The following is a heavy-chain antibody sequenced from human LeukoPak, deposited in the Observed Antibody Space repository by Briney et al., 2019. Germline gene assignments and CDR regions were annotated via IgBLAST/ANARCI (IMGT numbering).Heavy chain of an antibody. D-gene: IGHD3-16*02. CDR2: IIPILGIA. CDR3: ARETYDYVWGSYRPNDY. CDR1: GYTFTSYA. J-gene: IGHJ4*02. Sequence: ASVKVSCKASGYTFTSYAISWVRQAPGQGLEWMGRIIPILGIANYAQKFQGRVTITADKSTSTAYMELSSLRSEDTAVYYCARETYDYVWGSYRPNDYWGQGTLVTVSS. V-gene: IGHV1-69*04.